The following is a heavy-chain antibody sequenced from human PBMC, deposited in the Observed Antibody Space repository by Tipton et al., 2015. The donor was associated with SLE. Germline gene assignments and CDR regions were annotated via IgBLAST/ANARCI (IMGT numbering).Heavy chain of an antibody. D-gene: IGHD3-3*01. Sequence: SLRLSCTGFGFTFGDYTMNWFRQAPGKGLEWVGFIRSKGHGGTTEYAASVRGRFTISRDDSKSIACLQMNSLKTEDTAVYYCTRTHSHYNFWSGYHVRPLDYWGQGTLVTVSS. J-gene: IGHJ4*02. CDR2: IRSKGHGGTT. CDR1: GFTFGDYT. CDR3: TRTHSHYNFWSGYHVRPLDY. V-gene: IGHV3-49*03.